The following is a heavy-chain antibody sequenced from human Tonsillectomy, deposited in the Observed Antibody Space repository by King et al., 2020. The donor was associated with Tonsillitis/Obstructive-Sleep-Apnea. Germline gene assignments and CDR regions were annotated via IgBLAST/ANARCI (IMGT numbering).Heavy chain of an antibody. Sequence: VQLQESGPGLVKPSETLSLTCTVSGGSIISYYWSWIRQPPGKGLEWIGYIFYTGSTNYNPSLKGRVTXSVNTSKNQXXXKXXSVTAADTAVYYCASLXGRXXWXXYYYSYMDVWGXXXTATVXS. CDR2: IFYTGST. CDR3: ASLXGRXXWXXYYYSYMDV. J-gene: IGHJ6*03. V-gene: IGHV4-59*08. CDR1: GGSIISYY.